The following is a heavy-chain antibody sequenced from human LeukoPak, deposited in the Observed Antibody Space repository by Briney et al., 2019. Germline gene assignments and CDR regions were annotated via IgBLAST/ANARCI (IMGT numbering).Heavy chain of an antibody. J-gene: IGHJ5*02. CDR1: GYTFTSYG. V-gene: IGHV1-18*01. CDR3: AREDDLGNWFDP. D-gene: IGHD3-16*01. Sequence: ASVKVSCKASGYTFTSYGISWVRQAPGQGLEWMGWISAYNGNTNYAQKLQGRVTMTTDTSTSTAYMELRSLRSDNTAVYYCAREDDLGNWFDPWGQGTLVTVSS. CDR2: ISAYNGNT.